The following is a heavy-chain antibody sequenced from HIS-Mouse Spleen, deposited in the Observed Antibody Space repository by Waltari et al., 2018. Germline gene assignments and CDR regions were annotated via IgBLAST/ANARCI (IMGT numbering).Heavy chain of an antibody. D-gene: IGHD6-13*01. CDR3: ARDKKKLAQDAFDI. Sequence: EVQLVESGGGLVKPGGSLRLSRAASGFTFSSYSMNWVRQAPGKGLEWVPSISSSSSYIDYADSVKGRFTISRDNAKNPLYLQMNSLRAEDTAVYYCARDKKKLAQDAFDIWGQGTMVTVSS. CDR1: GFTFSSYS. V-gene: IGHV3-21*01. CDR2: ISSSSSYI. J-gene: IGHJ3*02.